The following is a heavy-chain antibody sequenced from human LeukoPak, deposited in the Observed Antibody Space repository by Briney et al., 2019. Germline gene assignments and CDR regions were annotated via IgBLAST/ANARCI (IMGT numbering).Heavy chain of an antibody. CDR3: ARDRRGYYYDSSGYYYDY. V-gene: IGHV1-3*01. CDR2: INAGNGNT. CDR1: GYTFSTYA. D-gene: IGHD3-22*01. J-gene: IGHJ4*02. Sequence: ASVKVSCKASGYTFSTYAMHWVRQAPGQRLECMGWINAGNGNTEYSQKFQGRVTITRDTSASTAYMGLSSLRSEDTAVYYCARDRRGYYYDSSGYYYDYWGQGTLVTVSS.